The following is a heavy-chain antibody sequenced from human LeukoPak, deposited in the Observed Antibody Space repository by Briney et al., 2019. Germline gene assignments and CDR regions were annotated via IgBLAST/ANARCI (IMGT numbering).Heavy chain of an antibody. V-gene: IGHV4-59*08. J-gene: IGHJ4*02. Sequence: SETLSLTCTVSGGSVNNYYWSWIRQPPGKGLDWIGYIYRGSTKYNPSLKSRGTISMDTSQNQISRRLLSVTAADTAVYYCAGHAAISAAGTAPFDNWGQGTLVTVSS. CDR1: GGSVNNYY. CDR2: IYRGST. CDR3: AGHAAISAAGTAPFDN. D-gene: IGHD6-13*01.